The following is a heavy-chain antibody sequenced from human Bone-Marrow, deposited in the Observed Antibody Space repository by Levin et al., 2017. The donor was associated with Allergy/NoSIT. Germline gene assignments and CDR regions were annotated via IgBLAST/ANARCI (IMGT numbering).Heavy chain of an antibody. D-gene: IGHD2-2*01. CDR1: GGSISSSSYY. Sequence: SQTLSLTCTVSGGSISSSSYYWGWIRQPPGKGLEWIGSIYYSGSTYYNPSLKSRVTISVDTSKNQFSLKLSSVTAADTAVYYCAREPPRNIVVVPAAMRSGSGWFDPWGQGTLVTVSS. V-gene: IGHV4-39*07. J-gene: IGHJ5*02. CDR2: IYYSGST. CDR3: AREPPRNIVVVPAAMRSGSGWFDP.